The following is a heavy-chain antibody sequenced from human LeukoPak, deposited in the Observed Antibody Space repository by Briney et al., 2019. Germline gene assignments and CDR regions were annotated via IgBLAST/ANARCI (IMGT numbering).Heavy chain of an antibody. CDR1: GFTFDDYA. J-gene: IGHJ4*02. CDR3: AKGSSSYLKGYFDY. CDR2: ISWSSGII. Sequence: GGSLRLSCAASGFTFDDYAMHWVRQAPGKGLEWVSGISWSSGIIGYADSVKGRFTISRDNAKNSLYLQMNSLRAEDTALYYCAKGSSSYLKGYFDYWGQGTLVTVSS. D-gene: IGHD6-13*01. V-gene: IGHV3-9*01.